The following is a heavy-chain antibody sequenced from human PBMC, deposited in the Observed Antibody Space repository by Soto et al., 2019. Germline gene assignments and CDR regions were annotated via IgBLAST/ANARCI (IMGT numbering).Heavy chain of an antibody. J-gene: IGHJ4*01. D-gene: IGHD6-6*01. CDR3: AKNCDTTFSSSSH. CDR2: ISGSAGST. CDR1: GFTFTTYA. Sequence: EVQLLESGGGLVQPGGSLRLSCAASGFTFTTYAMSWVRQAPGKGLEWVSAISGSAGSTYYADSVKGRFTISRDNSKNTLYLQMNSLRAEDTAVYYCAKNCDTTFSSSSHWGHGTLVSVSS. V-gene: IGHV3-23*01.